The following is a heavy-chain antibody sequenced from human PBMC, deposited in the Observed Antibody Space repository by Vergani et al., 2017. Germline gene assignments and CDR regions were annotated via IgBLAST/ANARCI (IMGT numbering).Heavy chain of an antibody. CDR2: IYHSGST. CDR1: GGSISSGSYY. D-gene: IGHD6-13*01. V-gene: IGHV4-39*07. J-gene: IGHJ4*02. Sequence: QVQLQESGPGLVKPSQTLSLTCTVSGGSISSGSYYWGWIRQPPGKGLEWIGSIYHSGSTYYNPSLKSRVTISVDTSKNQFSLKLSSVTAADTAVYYCAGQQLVGYYFDYWVQGTLVTVSS. CDR3: AGQQLVGYYFDY.